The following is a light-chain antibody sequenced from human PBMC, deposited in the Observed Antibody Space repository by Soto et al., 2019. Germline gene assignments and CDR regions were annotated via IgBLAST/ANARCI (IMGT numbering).Light chain of an antibody. Sequence: QSALTQPASVSGSPGQSITISCTGTSSDVGGYNYVSWYQQHPGKAPKLMIYDVSNRPSGVSNRFSGSKSGNTASLTISGLQAEDEADYYCSSYTSDFTRGFGTGTKVTVL. CDR3: SSYTSDFTRG. CDR2: DVS. J-gene: IGLJ1*01. V-gene: IGLV2-14*01. CDR1: SSDVGGYNY.